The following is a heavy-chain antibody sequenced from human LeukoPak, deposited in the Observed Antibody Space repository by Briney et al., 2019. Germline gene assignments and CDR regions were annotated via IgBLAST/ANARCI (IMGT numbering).Heavy chain of an antibody. D-gene: IGHD5-18*01. V-gene: IGHV3-30*02. CDR1: GFTFSSYG. Sequence: GGSLRLSCAASGFTFSSYGMHWVRQAPGKGLEWVAFIRYDGSNKYYADSVKGRFTISRDNSKNTLYLQMNSLRAEDTAVYYCAKDRGAGYSYGYLGYWGQGTLVTVSS. J-gene: IGHJ4*02. CDR2: IRYDGSNK. CDR3: AKDRGAGYSYGYLGY.